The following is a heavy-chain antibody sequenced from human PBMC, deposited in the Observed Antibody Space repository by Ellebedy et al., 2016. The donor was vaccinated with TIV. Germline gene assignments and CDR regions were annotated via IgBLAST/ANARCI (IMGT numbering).Heavy chain of an antibody. J-gene: IGHJ4*02. V-gene: IGHV1-18*01. D-gene: IGHD6-19*01. CDR2: ISAYNGKT. CDR3: AKLEGSGFYVY. Sequence: ASVKVSCXASGYDFTSYGISWVRQAPGQGLEWMGWISAYNGKTEYAQMLQGRVTMTTDTSTRTAYMELRSLRSDDTAVYYCAKLEGSGFYVYWGQGTLVIVSS. CDR1: GYDFTSYG.